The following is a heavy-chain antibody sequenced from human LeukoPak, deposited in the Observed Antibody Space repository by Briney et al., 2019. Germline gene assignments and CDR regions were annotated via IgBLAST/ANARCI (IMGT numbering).Heavy chain of an antibody. V-gene: IGHV1-58*02. CDR2: IVVGSGNT. Sequence: SVKVSCKASGFTFTSSAMQWVRQARGQRLEWIGWIVVGSGNTNYAQKFQERVTITRDMSTSTAYMELSSLRSEDTAVYCCAAAVGYSYGHDAFDIWGQGTMVTVSS. CDR1: GFTFTSSA. J-gene: IGHJ3*02. CDR3: AAAVGYSYGHDAFDI. D-gene: IGHD5-18*01.